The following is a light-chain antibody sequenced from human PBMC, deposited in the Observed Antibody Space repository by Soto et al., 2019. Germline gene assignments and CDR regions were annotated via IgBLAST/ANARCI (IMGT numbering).Light chain of an antibody. V-gene: IGLV2-8*01. J-gene: IGLJ2*01. CDR1: SSDVGGYNY. CDR2: EVY. Sequence: QSALTQPPSASGSPGQSVTISCTGTSSDVGGYNYVSWYQHPPDKAPKLIIYEVYKRPSGVPDRFSGSKSGNTASLTVSGLQAEDEAEYYCSSYAASDSFVVFGGGTKVTVL. CDR3: SSYAASDSFVV.